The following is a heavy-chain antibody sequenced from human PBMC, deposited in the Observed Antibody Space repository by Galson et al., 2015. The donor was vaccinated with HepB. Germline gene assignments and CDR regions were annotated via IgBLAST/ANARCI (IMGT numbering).Heavy chain of an antibody. V-gene: IGHV3-30*18. J-gene: IGHJ6*02. CDR3: AKLRGVYGSGWYDDYYYYYGMDV. CDR1: GFTFSSYG. CDR2: ISYDGSNK. Sequence: SLRLSCAASGFTFSSYGMHWVRQAPGKGLEWVAVISYDGSNKYYADSVKGRFTISRDNSKNTLYLQMNSLRAEDTAVYYCAKLRGVYGSGWYDDYYYYYGMDVWGQGTTVTVSS. D-gene: IGHD6-19*01.